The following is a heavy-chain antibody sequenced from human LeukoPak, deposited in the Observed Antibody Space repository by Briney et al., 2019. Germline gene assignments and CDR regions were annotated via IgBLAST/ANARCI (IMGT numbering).Heavy chain of an antibody. J-gene: IGHJ3*02. V-gene: IGHV4-4*07. CDR2: IYTSGST. CDR3: ARDVPYCSSTSCYVWGGAFDI. Sequence: PSETLSLTCTVSGGSISSYYWSWIRQPAGKGLGWIGRIYTSGSTNYNPSLKSRVTMSVDTSKNQFSLKLSSVTAADTAVYYCARDVPYCSSTSCYVWGGAFDIWGQGTMVTVSS. D-gene: IGHD2-2*01. CDR1: GGSISSYY.